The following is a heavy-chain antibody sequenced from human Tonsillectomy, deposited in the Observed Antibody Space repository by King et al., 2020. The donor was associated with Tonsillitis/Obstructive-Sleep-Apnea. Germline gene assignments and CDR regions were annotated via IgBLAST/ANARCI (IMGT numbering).Heavy chain of an antibody. CDR2: IYHSGIT. J-gene: IGHJ4*02. Sequence: VQLQESDPGLVKPSETLSLTCTVSGGSISTYQWSWIRQPPGKGLEWIGYIYHSGITNYNPSLKSRVTISVDTSKNHFSLKLSSVTAADTAVYYCARGKIFPPYYFDYWGQGILVTVSS. CDR1: GGSISTYQ. D-gene: IGHD3-3*01. CDR3: ARGKIFPPYYFDY. V-gene: IGHV4-59*01.